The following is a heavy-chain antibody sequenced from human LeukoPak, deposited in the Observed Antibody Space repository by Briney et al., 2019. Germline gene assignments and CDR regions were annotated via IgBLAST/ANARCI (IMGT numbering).Heavy chain of an antibody. J-gene: IGHJ6*02. V-gene: IGHV3-7*03. CDR3: ARGGGLDV. D-gene: IGHD3-16*01. CDR2: IKEDGSEK. Sequence: GGSLRLSCAASGFTFSSCWMTWVRQAPGKGLEWVANIKEDGSEKNYVDSVKGRFTISRDNAKNSLYLQMSNLRAEDTAVYFCARGGGLDVWGQGATVTVSS. CDR1: GFTFSSCW.